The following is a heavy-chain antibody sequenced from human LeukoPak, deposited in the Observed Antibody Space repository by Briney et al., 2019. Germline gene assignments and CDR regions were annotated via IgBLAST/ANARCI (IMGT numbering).Heavy chain of an antibody. V-gene: IGHV4-4*07. CDR1: GGSISSYY. CDR2: IYTSGST. Sequence: PSETLSLTCTVSGGSISSYYWSWIRQPAGKGLEWIGRIYTSGSTNYNPSLKSRVTISVDKSKNQFSLKLSSVTAADTAVYYCASETVTTPLDYWGQGTLVTVSS. J-gene: IGHJ4*02. D-gene: IGHD4-11*01. CDR3: ASETVTTPLDY.